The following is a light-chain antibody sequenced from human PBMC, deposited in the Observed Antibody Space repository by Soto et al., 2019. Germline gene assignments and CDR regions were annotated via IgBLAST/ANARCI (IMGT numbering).Light chain of an antibody. CDR2: WAS. Sequence: DILMTQSPDSLAVSLGERATINCKASQPVLRSSNNKNHLAWYQQKPTQSPKMLISWASTRESGVPDRFSGSGSGTEFTLTISSLQAEDAAVYYCQQYYDVPVTFGQGTKVDI. CDR1: QPVLRSSNNKNH. J-gene: IGKJ1*01. V-gene: IGKV4-1*01. CDR3: QQYYDVPVT.